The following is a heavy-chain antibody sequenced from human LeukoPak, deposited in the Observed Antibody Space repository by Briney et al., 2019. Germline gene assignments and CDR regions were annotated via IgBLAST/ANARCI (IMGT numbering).Heavy chain of an antibody. D-gene: IGHD1-26*01. J-gene: IGHJ5*02. Sequence: PGRSLRLSCAASGSTFSNFGMHWVRQAPGKGLEWVAVMSYDGSKKYYADSVKGRFTISRDNSKNTLYLQINSLRVEDTAVYYCARDPYSGSYGGWFDPWGQGTLVTVSS. V-gene: IGHV3-30-3*01. CDR3: ARDPYSGSYGGWFDP. CDR1: GSTFSNFG. CDR2: MSYDGSKK.